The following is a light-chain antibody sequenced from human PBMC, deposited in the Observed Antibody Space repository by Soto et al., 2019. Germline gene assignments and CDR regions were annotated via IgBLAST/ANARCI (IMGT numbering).Light chain of an antibody. CDR3: QQYGSSPWT. CDR1: QRVSGTY. Sequence: EIGLTQSPGTLSFSPGERATLSCRASQRVSGTYFAGYQQKPRQPPRLLIYAASSRAAGIPDGFSGSRSGTDFTLTISRLEPEDFAVYYCQQYGSSPWTFGQGTKVDIK. V-gene: IGKV3-20*01. J-gene: IGKJ1*01. CDR2: AAS.